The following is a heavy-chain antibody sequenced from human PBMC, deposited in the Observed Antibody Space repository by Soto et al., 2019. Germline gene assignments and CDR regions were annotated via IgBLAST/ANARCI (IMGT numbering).Heavy chain of an antibody. CDR1: GGTFSDFT. J-gene: IGHJ6*02. Sequence: QVQLVQSGAEVRKPGSSVKVSCRASGGTFSDFTVTWVRQAPGQGLEWMGGIIPILEATKYAQTFQDRVTFTADESTSTVFMELSSLRSVDTAVYFCATSYCGNECQPNRAFYYFGWDVWGQGTTVTVSS. CDR2: IIPILEAT. D-gene: IGHD2-21*01. V-gene: IGHV1-69*01. CDR3: ATSYCGNECQPNRAFYYFGWDV.